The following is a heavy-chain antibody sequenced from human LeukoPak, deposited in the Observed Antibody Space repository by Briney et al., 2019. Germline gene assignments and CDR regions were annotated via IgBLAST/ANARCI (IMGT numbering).Heavy chain of an antibody. J-gene: IGHJ6*03. V-gene: IGHV4-59*11. CDR1: DGPIRSHY. CDR2: ISNSGSN. CDR3: GRDALVGFLSYYYIDV. Sequence: SDTLSLTCTVSDGPIRSHYWTWIRQSPIKGLEWIGDISNSGSNKYNPSLRSRVTISIDTSRSQFSLRLSSVTAADTAVYYCGRDALVGFLSYYYIDVWGKGITVTVSS. D-gene: IGHD3-10*01.